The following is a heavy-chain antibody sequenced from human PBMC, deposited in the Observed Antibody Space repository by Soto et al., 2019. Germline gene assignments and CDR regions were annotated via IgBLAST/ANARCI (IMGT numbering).Heavy chain of an antibody. J-gene: IGHJ4*02. Sequence: PSETLSLTCTISGGSISSYFWSWIRQSPGKGLEWIGYIHYSGTTSYNPSLKSRVTISVDTSENQFSLKLTSMTAADTAVYYCARDTGNYYLDYWGQGTLVTVSS. V-gene: IGHV4-59*01. CDR2: IHYSGTT. D-gene: IGHD1-7*01. CDR1: GGSISSYF. CDR3: ARDTGNYYLDY.